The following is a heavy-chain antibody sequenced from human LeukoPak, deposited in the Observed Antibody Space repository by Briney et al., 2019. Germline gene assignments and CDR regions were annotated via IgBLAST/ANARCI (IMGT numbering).Heavy chain of an antibody. CDR1: GFTFSNTW. Sequence: GGSLRLSCAASGFTFSNTWMAWVRQAPGKGLDWVANINQDGGTRQYADSVRGRFTISRDNAKNALYLEMNSLRAEDTGLYLCARDMKGNLDYWGQGTLVTVSS. CDR3: ARDMKGNLDY. D-gene: IGHD3-16*01. J-gene: IGHJ4*02. CDR2: INQDGGTR. V-gene: IGHV3-7*01.